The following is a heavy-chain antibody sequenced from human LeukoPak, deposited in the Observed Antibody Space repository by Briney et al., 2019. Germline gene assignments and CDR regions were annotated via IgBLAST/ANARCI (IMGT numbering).Heavy chain of an antibody. J-gene: IGHJ4*02. D-gene: IGHD4-17*01. CDR1: GFTFSDYY. CDR2: ISSSGSTI. CDR3: ARSPSYDYGDSEDFDY. V-gene: IGHV3-11*01. Sequence: TGGSLRLSCAASGFTFSDYYMSWIRQAPGKGLEWVSYISSSGSTIYYADPVKGRFTTSRDNAKNSLYLQMNSLRAEDTAVYYCARSPSYDYGDSEDFDYWGQGTLVTVSS.